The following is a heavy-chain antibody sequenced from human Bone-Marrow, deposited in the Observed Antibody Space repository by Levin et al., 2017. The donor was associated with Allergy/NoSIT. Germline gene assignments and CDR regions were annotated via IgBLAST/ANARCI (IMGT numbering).Heavy chain of an antibody. CDR1: SRSVLSADYF. J-gene: IGHJ6*02. V-gene: IGHV4-61*08. Sequence: SETLSLSCTVSSRSVLSADYFWTWIRQPPGKGLEWIGSISHTGKTNYNPSLKSRVTISLETSQSQFSLKLTSVTAADTALYFCARDVGATALYYYGMDVWGPGTTVIVS. CDR2: ISHTGKT. CDR3: ARDVGATALYYYGMDV. D-gene: IGHD2-21*02.